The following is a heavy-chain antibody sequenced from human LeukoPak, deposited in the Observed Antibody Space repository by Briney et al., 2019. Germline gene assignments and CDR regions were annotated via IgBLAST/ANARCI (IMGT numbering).Heavy chain of an antibody. Sequence: SETLSLTCTVSGDSISTYYWSWIRQPAGKGLEWIGRIYGSGSTNYNPPLKSRVTMSVDTSKNQFSLKLTSMTAADTAVYYCARDQVGAGDALDFWGQGTMVTVSS. J-gene: IGHJ3*01. D-gene: IGHD1-26*01. CDR1: GDSISTYY. CDR3: ARDQVGAGDALDF. CDR2: IYGSGST. V-gene: IGHV4-4*07.